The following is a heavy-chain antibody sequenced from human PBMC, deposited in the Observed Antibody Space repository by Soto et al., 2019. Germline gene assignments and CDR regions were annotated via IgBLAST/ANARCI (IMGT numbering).Heavy chain of an antibody. CDR1: GFIFKNYV. CDR2: ITGSGDTT. CDR3: AKGCLDPRYFDY. Sequence: GGSLRLSCAASGFIFKNYVMNWVRQAPGKGLEWVSGITGSGDTTYYADSVKGRFTISRDNSKSTLYLQMNSLRAEDTAVYDCAKGCLDPRYFDYWGQGRLATVS. J-gene: IGHJ4*02. V-gene: IGHV3-23*01. D-gene: IGHD2-15*01.